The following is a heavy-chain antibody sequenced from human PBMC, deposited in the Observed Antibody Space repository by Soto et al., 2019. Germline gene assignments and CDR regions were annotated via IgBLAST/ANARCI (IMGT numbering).Heavy chain of an antibody. D-gene: IGHD3-10*01. J-gene: IGHJ6*02. CDR3: AKGITMVRGVIGRNNWNDLSFHYYAMDV. CDR1: AFTFSSYY. CDR2: TSYDGSNK. V-gene: IGHV3-30*18. Sequence: QVQLVESGGGVVQPGRSLRLSCAASAFTFSSYYMHWVRQAPGKGLEWVSVTSYDGSNKYYADSVKGRFTISRYNSKNALYLQMNSRRAEDTAVYYCAKGITMVRGVIGRNNWNDLSFHYYAMDVWGQGTTVTVSS.